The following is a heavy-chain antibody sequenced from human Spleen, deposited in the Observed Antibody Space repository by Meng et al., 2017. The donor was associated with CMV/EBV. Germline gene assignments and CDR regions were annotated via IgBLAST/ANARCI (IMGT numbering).Heavy chain of an antibody. Sequence: ASVKVSCKASGYTFTSYGITWVRQAPGQGLEWMGWISAYNGNTNYAQKLQGRVTMTTDTSTSTAYMELRSLRSDDTAEYYCARDAFITGTTYYYGMDVWGQGTTVTVSS. V-gene: IGHV1-18*01. CDR1: GYTFTSYG. CDR2: ISAYNGNT. D-gene: IGHD1-20*01. J-gene: IGHJ6*02. CDR3: ARDAFITGTTYYYGMDV.